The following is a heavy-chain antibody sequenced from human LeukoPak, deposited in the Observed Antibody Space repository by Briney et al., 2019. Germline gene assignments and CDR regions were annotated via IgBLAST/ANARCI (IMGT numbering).Heavy chain of an antibody. CDR2: ISSSSTTM. Sequence: GGSLRLSCAASGFIFSGYSMNWVRQAPGKGLEWISYISSSSTTMYYADSVRGRFTISRDNPKNSLYLQMNSLRAEDTAVYHCVRGSGGYDPLAFDSWGQGTLVTVSS. D-gene: IGHD5-12*01. J-gene: IGHJ4*02. CDR3: VRGSGGYDPLAFDS. CDR1: GFIFSGYS. V-gene: IGHV3-48*04.